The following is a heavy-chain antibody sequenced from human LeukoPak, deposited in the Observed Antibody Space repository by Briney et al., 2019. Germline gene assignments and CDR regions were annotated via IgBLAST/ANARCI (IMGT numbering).Heavy chain of an antibody. J-gene: IGHJ4*02. D-gene: IGHD2-21*01. Sequence: ASVKVSCKASGGTFSSYAISWVRQAPGQGLEWMGWMNPNSGNTGYAQKFQGRVTITRNTSISTAYMELSSLRSEDTAVYYCVILVLGRARDSSFDYWGQGTLVTVSS. CDR2: MNPNSGNT. CDR3: VILVLGRARDSSFDY. CDR1: GGTFSSYA. V-gene: IGHV1-8*03.